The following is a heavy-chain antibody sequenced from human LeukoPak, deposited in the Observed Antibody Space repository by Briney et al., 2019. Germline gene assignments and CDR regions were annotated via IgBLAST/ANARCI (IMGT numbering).Heavy chain of an antibody. V-gene: IGHV3-30*04. Sequence: PGRSQRLSCAASGFTFYSFDMHWVRQAPGRGLEWVALISYDGTNKYYADSVKGRFTISRDNSKNTLYLHMDSLRAEDTAVYYCARDAVGATTNYYYYMDVWGKGTTVTVSS. J-gene: IGHJ6*03. CDR2: ISYDGTNK. CDR3: ARDAVGATTNYYYYMDV. CDR1: GFTFYSFD. D-gene: IGHD1-26*01.